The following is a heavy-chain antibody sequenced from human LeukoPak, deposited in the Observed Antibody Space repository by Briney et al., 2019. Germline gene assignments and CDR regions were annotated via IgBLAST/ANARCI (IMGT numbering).Heavy chain of an antibody. CDR3: ASTHCSSTSCSHESGYNWFDP. V-gene: IGHV4-59*01. CDR2: IYSSGST. CDR1: GGSINNYY. Sequence: SETLSLTCTVSGGSINNYYRSWIRQPPGKGLEWIGYIYSSGSTNRNTSLKSRVTMSVDTSKNQFSLKLSSVTAADTAVYYCASTHCSSTSCSHESGYNWFDPWGQGTLVTVSS. J-gene: IGHJ5*02. D-gene: IGHD2-2*01.